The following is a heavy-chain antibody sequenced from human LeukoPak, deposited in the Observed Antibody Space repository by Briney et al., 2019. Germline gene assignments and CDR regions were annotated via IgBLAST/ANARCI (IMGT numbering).Heavy chain of an antibody. Sequence: GASVKVSCKASGYTFTGFHMHWVRQAPGQGLEWMGWINPNSGGTNYAQKFQGRVTMTRDTSISTVYMELSRLRSDDTAVYYCARGRGSSISMVRGARAYNWFDPWGQGTLVTVSS. J-gene: IGHJ5*02. CDR1: GYTFTGFH. D-gene: IGHD3-10*01. CDR2: INPNSGGT. CDR3: ARGRGSSISMVRGARAYNWFDP. V-gene: IGHV1-2*02.